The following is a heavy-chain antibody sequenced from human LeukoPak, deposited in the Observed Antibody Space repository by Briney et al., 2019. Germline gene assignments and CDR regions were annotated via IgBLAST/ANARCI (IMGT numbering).Heavy chain of an antibody. Sequence: GGSLRLSCGASAFTFSSYEMNWVRQAPGKGLEWVSYISGSGSTIYYADSVKGRFTISRDNAKNSLYLQMNSLRAEDTAVYYCAELGITMIGGVWGKGTTVTISS. CDR2: ISGSGSTI. D-gene: IGHD3-10*02. CDR3: AELGITMIGGV. CDR1: AFTFSSYE. V-gene: IGHV3-48*03. J-gene: IGHJ6*04.